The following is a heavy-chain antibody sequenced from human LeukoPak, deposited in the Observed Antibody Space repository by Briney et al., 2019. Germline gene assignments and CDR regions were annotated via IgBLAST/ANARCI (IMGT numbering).Heavy chain of an antibody. CDR2: INHSGST. CDR3: ARVYYDSSGYDAEDY. J-gene: IGHJ4*02. V-gene: IGHV4-34*01. Sequence: SESLSLTCAVDGGSFSGYYWGWVSQPPGKGMEWIGEINHSGSTNSNPSLKSRVTISVDTSKNQFSLELSSVTAADTAVYYCARVYYDSSGYDAEDYWGQGTLVTVSS. CDR1: GGSFSGYY. D-gene: IGHD3-22*01.